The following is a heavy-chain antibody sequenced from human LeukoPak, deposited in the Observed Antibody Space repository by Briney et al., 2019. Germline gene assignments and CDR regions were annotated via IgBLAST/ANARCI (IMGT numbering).Heavy chain of an antibody. D-gene: IGHD2-8*01. V-gene: IGHV3-7*01. J-gene: IGHJ4*02. Sequence: GGSLRLSCAASGFTFSSYWMSWVRQAPGKGLEWVANIRQDGSEKYYVDSVKGRFTISRDNAKNSLYLQMNSLGAEDTAVYYCALIPYCTTITCYYFDYWGQGTLVTVSS. CDR3: ALIPYCTTITCYYFDY. CDR1: GFTFSSYW. CDR2: IRQDGSEK.